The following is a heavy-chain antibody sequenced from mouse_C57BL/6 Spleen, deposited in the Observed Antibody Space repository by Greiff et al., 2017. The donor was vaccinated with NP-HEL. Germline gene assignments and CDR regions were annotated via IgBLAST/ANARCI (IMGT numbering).Heavy chain of an antibody. CDR1: GVTFSSYG. J-gene: IGHJ2*01. D-gene: IGHD2-3*01. V-gene: IGHV5-6*01. CDR2: ISSGGSYT. CDR3: ARDYDGYYDY. Sequence: DVQLVESGGDLVKPGGSLKLSCAASGVTFSSYGMSWVRQTPDKRLEWVATISSGGSYTYYPDSVKGRFTISRDNAKNTLYLQMSSLKSEDTAMYYCARDYDGYYDYWGQGTTLTVSS.